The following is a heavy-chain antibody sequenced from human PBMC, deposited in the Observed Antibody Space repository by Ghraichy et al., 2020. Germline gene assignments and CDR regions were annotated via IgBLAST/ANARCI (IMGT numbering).Heavy chain of an antibody. Sequence: GSLRLSCTVSGGSISTYYWTWIRQPPGKGLEWIGYIHYSGSSNYDPSLKSRVTISVDRSKNQFSLNLTSVTAADTAVYYCARYDYGDYVFDYWGQGTLVTVSS. J-gene: IGHJ4*02. D-gene: IGHD4-17*01. CDR3: ARYDYGDYVFDY. CDR1: GGSISTYY. CDR2: IHYSGSS. V-gene: IGHV4-59*08.